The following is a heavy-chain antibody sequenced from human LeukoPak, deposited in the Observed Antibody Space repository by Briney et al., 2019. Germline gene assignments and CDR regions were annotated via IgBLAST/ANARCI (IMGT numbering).Heavy chain of an antibody. J-gene: IGHJ6*02. Sequence: SETLSLTCAVYGGSFSGYYWSWIRRPAGKGLEWIGRIYTSGSTNYNPSLKSRVTMSVDTSKNQFSLKLSSVTAADTAVYYCARDSMITFGYYGMDVWGQGTTVTVSS. CDR2: IYTSGST. CDR3: ARDSMITFGYYGMDV. CDR1: GGSFSGYY. D-gene: IGHD3-16*01. V-gene: IGHV4-4*07.